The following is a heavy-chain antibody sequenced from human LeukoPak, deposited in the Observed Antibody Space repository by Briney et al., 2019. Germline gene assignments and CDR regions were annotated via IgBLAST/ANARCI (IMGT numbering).Heavy chain of an antibody. V-gene: IGHV3-53*01. Sequence: PGGSLRLSCAASGFTVITNDMTWVRQAPGKGLKWVSALYSDGNTKYADSVQGRFTISRDNSKNTLYLEMNSLSPDDTAVYYCARGVEPLAANTLAYWGQGTLVTVSS. CDR2: LYSDGNT. D-gene: IGHD1-14*01. J-gene: IGHJ4*02. CDR3: ARGVEPLAANTLAY. CDR1: GFTVITND.